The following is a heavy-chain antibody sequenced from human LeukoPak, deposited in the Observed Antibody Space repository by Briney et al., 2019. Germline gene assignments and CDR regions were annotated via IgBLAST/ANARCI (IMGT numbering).Heavy chain of an antibody. CDR3: ARDYYGSGSYEYYMDV. CDR1: GYTFTSYG. V-gene: IGHV1-18*01. CDR2: ISAYNGNT. Sequence: ASVKVSRKASGYTFTSYGISWVRQAPGQGLEWMGWISAYNGNTNYAQKLQGRVTMTTDTSTSTAYMELRSLRSDDTAVYYCARDYYGSGSYEYYMDVWGKGTTVTVSS. D-gene: IGHD3-10*01. J-gene: IGHJ6*03.